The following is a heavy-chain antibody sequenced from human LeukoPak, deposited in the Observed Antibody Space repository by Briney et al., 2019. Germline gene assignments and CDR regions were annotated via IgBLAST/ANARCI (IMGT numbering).Heavy chain of an antibody. Sequence: ASVKVSCKASGYTFTSYGISWVRQAPGQGLEWMGWISAYNGNTNYAQKLQGRVTMTTDTSTSTAYMELRSLRSDNTAVYYCARVPGCSCGCFTYYYGMDVWGQGTTVTVSS. V-gene: IGHV1-18*01. CDR1: GYTFTSYG. D-gene: IGHD5-18*01. J-gene: IGHJ6*02. CDR3: ARVPGCSCGCFTYYYGMDV. CDR2: ISAYNGNT.